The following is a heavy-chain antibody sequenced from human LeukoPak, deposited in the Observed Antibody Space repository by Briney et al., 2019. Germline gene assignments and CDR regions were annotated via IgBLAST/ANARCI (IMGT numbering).Heavy chain of an antibody. Sequence: SDTLSLTCTVSGCSISSSSFYWGWIRPPPGQGLEGIGSIYYSGSTYYNPSLKSRVTISVDTSKNQFSLKLSSVPAADTAVYYCASPPPDYDILTGYRSDAFDIWGQGTMVTVSS. CDR3: ASPPPDYDILTGYRSDAFDI. J-gene: IGHJ3*02. CDR1: GCSISSSSFY. CDR2: IYYSGST. D-gene: IGHD3-9*01. V-gene: IGHV4-39*01.